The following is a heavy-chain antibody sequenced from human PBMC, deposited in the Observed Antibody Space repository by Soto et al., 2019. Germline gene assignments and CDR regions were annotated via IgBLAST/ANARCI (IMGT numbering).Heavy chain of an antibody. D-gene: IGHD6-19*01. CDR2: INHSGST. CDR1: GGSFSGYY. CDR3: ARGAGSGWDYYYYGMDV. V-gene: IGHV4-34*01. Sequence: QVQLQQWGAGLLKPSETLSLTCGVYGGSFSGYYWSWIRQPPGKGLEWIGEINHSGSTNYNPSLKSRVTILVETPKNQFSLKLSSVTAAETAVYYCARGAGSGWDYYYYGMDVWGQGTTVTVSS. J-gene: IGHJ6*02.